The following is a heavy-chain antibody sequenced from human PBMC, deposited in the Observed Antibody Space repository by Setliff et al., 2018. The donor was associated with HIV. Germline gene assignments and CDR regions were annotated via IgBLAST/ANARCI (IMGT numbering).Heavy chain of an antibody. J-gene: IGHJ4*02. CDR2: TKFDGSES. V-gene: IGHV3-7*01. CDR3: TRDQINAGWSFDY. Sequence: GGSLRLSCAASGFSFSNAWMSWVRQAPGKGLEWVSNTKFDGSESYYVDSVKGRFIASTDNAKSTVYLQMNSLRVEDTAVYYCTRDQINAGWSFDYWGRGTLVTVSS. D-gene: IGHD6-19*01. CDR1: GFSFSNAW.